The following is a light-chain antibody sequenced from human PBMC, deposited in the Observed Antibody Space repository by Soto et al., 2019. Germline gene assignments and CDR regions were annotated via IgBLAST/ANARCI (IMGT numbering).Light chain of an antibody. CDR2: GAS. CDR3: QQYGSSPTWT. CDR1: QSVSSN. Sequence: EIVMTQSPATLSVSPGQRATLSCMASQSVSSNLAWYQQKPGQAPRLLIYGASSRATGIPDRFSGSGSGTDFTPTISRLEPQDFAVYYGQQYGSSPTWTFGQGTKGDIK. V-gene: IGKV3-20*01. J-gene: IGKJ1*01.